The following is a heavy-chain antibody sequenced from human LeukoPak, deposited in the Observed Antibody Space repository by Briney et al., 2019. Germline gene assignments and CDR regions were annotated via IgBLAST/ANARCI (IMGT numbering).Heavy chain of an antibody. D-gene: IGHD6-19*01. CDR1: GYTFTAYY. V-gene: IGHV1-2*06. CDR2: INPNSGGT. J-gene: IGHJ4*02. Sequence: ASVKVSCKASGYTFTAYYIHWARQAPGQGLQWMGRINPNSGGTNYAQNFQGRVTMTRDTSISTAYMELSSLRSDDTAVYYCAREKESVAGRELDYWGQGTLVTVSS. CDR3: AREKESVAGRELDY.